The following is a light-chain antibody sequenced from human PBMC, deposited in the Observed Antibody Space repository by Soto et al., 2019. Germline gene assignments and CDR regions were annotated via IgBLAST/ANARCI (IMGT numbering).Light chain of an antibody. J-gene: IGKJ2*01. CDR2: AAS. CDR1: QSVTSY. V-gene: IGKV1-39*01. Sequence: DIQMTQSPSSLSASIGERVTITCRASQSVTSYLNWYQQKPGKAPTLLIYAASSLHSGVPSRFRGGGSVTDFTLTISSLQPEDFATYYCQHSYTPQYTFGQGTKLEIK. CDR3: QHSYTPQYT.